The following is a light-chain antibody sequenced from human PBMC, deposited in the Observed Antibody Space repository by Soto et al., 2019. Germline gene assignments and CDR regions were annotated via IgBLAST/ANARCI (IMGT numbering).Light chain of an antibody. CDR1: QGISNW. CDR3: HQSNSYPLA. Sequence: DIQMTQSPSSVSASVGDRVSITCRASQGISNWLAWYQKKPGRAPKLLIYTGSSFQSGVPSRCIGTGSGTDISGTISCLQLAGVETEYGHQSNSYPLACGGGTKVEIK. J-gene: IGKJ4*01. V-gene: IGKV1-12*01. CDR2: TGS.